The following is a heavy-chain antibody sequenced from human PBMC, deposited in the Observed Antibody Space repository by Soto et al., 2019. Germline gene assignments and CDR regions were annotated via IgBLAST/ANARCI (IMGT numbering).Heavy chain of an antibody. CDR3: ARDPGYYYYYGMDV. J-gene: IGHJ6*02. V-gene: IGHV4-4*02. CDR2: IYHSGST. D-gene: IGHD3-10*01. CDR1: GGSISSSNW. Sequence: SETLSLTCAVSGGSISSSNWWSWVRQPPGKGLEWIGEIYHSGSTNYNPSLKSRVTISVDKSKNQFSLKLSSVTAADTAVYYCARDPGYYYYYGMDVWGQGTTVTVSS.